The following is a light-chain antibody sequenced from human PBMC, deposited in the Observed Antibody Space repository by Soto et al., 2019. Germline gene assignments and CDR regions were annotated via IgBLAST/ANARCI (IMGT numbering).Light chain of an antibody. CDR3: QQYYTTPVT. Sequence: DIVMTQSPDSLTVSLGERATIYCMSSQNGLLRSNNKNYLAWYQQKPGQPPKLLIDWASTRQSGVTDRFSGSGSGTDFTLTISSRQTEDVAVYYCQQYYTTPVTFGGGTKVEIK. CDR1: QNGLLRSNNKNY. J-gene: IGKJ4*01. CDR2: WAS. V-gene: IGKV4-1*01.